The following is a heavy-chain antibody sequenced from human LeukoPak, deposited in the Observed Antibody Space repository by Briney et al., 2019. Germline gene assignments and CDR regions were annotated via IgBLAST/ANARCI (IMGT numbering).Heavy chain of an antibody. D-gene: IGHD4-11*01. V-gene: IGHV3-64*01. CDR1: GFTFSSYA. J-gene: IGHJ6*03. CDR3: AKMGLQYHYYYYYYMDV. CDR2: ISSNGGST. Sequence: GGSLRLSCAASGFTFSSYAMHWVRQAPGKGLEYVSAISSNGGSTYYANSVKGRFTISRDNSKNTLYLQMGSLRAEDTAVYYCAKMGLQYHYYYYYYMDVWGKGTTVTISS.